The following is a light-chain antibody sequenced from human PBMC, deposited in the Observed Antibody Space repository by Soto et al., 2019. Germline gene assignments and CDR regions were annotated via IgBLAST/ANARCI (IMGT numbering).Light chain of an antibody. CDR2: EVS. CDR1: SSDVGGYNY. V-gene: IGLV2-14*01. Sequence: QSALTQPASVSGSPGQSITISCTGTSSDVGGYNYVSWYQQHPGKAPKLMIYEVSNRPSGVSNRFSGSKSGNTASLTVSGLQADDEADYYCSTFAVSPVIFGGGTKLTVL. J-gene: IGLJ2*01. CDR3: STFAVSPVI.